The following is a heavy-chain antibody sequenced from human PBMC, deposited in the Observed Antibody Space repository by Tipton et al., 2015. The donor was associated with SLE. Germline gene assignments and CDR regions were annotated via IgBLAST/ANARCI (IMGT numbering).Heavy chain of an antibody. CDR1: GFRFTFSYYA. J-gene: IGHJ4*02. Sequence: GSLRLSCAASGFRFTFSYYAMNWVRQAPGKGLEWVANIKQDGSEKYYVDSVKGRFTISRDNAKNLLYLQMNSLRAEDTAVYYCARDRRGVAGTGFDYWGQGTLVTVSS. V-gene: IGHV3-7*03. D-gene: IGHD6-19*01. CDR2: IKQDGSEK. CDR3: ARDRRGVAGTGFDY.